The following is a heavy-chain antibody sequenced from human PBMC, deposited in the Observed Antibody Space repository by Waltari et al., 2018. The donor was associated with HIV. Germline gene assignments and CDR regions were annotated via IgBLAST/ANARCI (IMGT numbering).Heavy chain of an antibody. J-gene: IGHJ4*02. D-gene: IGHD5-12*01. CDR3: TTDLGGYNVDY. CDR1: GFTFTAIW. CDR2: IKSKTHGETT. V-gene: IGHV3-15*01. Sequence: EVRLVGSGGGLVKPGGSLRLSCAASGFTFTAIWMSWVRQAPGKGLEWVGRIKSKTHGETTDYAAPVKGRFSLSRDDSKNTLYLQMNSLKTEDTAVYYCTTDLGGYNVDYWGQGTLVTVSS.